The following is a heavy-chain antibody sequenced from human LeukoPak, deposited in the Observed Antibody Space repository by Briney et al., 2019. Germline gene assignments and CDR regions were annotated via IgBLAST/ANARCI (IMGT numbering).Heavy chain of an antibody. J-gene: IGHJ4*02. Sequence: SETLSLTCVVSGGSISGYYWTWIRQPPGKGLEWIGYTYYRGSSSFNPSLRSRVTISVDMSKNQVSLKLTSVTAADTAVYYCARERLVDLAIIFDYWGQGALVTVSS. CDR2: TYYRGSS. V-gene: IGHV4-59*01. D-gene: IGHD5-24*01. CDR3: ARERLVDLAIIFDY. CDR1: GGSISGYY.